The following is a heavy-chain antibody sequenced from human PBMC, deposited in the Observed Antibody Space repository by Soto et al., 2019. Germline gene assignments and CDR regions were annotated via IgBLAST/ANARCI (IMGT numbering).Heavy chain of an antibody. CDR2: IYYSGST. V-gene: IGHV4-39*01. CDR3: ARRPEIVGATFDY. J-gene: IGHJ4*02. CDR1: GGSFISGSYY. D-gene: IGHD1-26*01. Sequence: QLQLQESGPGLVKPSETLSLTCNVSGGSFISGSYYWGWLRQPPGKGLEWIGSIYYSGSTYYNPSLKSRVTISVDTSKHQFSLKLSSVTAADTAVYYCARRPEIVGATFDYWGQGTLVTVSS.